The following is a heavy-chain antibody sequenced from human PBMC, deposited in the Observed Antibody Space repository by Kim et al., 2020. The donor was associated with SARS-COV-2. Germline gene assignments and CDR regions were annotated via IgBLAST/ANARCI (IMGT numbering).Heavy chain of an antibody. Sequence: SETLSLTCTVSGGSISSGGYYWSWIRQHPGKGLEWIGYIYYSGSTYYNPSLKSRVTISVDTSKNQFSLKLSSVTAADTAVYYCARDVGSSDYYYYYGMDVWGQGNTVTVSS. CDR3: ARDVGSSDYYYYYGMDV. J-gene: IGHJ6*02. D-gene: IGHD6-13*01. CDR1: GGSISSGGYY. V-gene: IGHV4-31*03. CDR2: IYYSGST.